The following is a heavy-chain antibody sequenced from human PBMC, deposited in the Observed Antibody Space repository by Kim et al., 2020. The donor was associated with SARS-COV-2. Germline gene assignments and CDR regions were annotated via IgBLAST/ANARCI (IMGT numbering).Heavy chain of an antibody. D-gene: IGHD6-6*01. V-gene: IGHV1-3*01. Sequence: ASVKVSCKASGYTFTSYSMHWVRQAPGERLEWMGWINGGNGNTKYSQKFQGRVTIIRDTSATTGYMELSSLRSEDTAVYYCARDFRARPENNDYYYGMGVWGQGTTVTVSS. CDR1: GYTFTSYS. CDR2: INGGNGNT. CDR3: ARDFRARPENNDYYYGMGV. J-gene: IGHJ6*02.